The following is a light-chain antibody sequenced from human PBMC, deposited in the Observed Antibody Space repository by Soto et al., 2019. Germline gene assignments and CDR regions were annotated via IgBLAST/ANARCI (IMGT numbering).Light chain of an antibody. CDR3: QQYNNWPPEVT. CDR2: GAS. CDR1: QSVSSN. J-gene: IGKJ3*01. Sequence: EIVMTQSPATLSVSPGERATLSCRASQSVSSNLAWYQQKPGQAPRLLIYGASTRATGIPARFSGSGSETEFTLTISSLQSEAFAVYYCQQYNNWPPEVTFDPGPKVDIK. V-gene: IGKV3D-15*01.